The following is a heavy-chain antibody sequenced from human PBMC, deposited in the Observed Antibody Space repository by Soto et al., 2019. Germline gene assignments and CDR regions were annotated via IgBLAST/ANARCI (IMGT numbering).Heavy chain of an antibody. Sequence: GASVKVSCKASGGTFSSYAISWVRQAPGQGLEWMGGIIPIFGTANYAQKFQGRVTITADESTSTAYMELSSLRSEDTAVYYCARAGIAAAGPEVYFDYWGQGTLVTVSS. V-gene: IGHV1-69*13. J-gene: IGHJ4*02. CDR1: GGTFSSYA. CDR2: IIPIFGTA. D-gene: IGHD6-13*01. CDR3: ARAGIAAAGPEVYFDY.